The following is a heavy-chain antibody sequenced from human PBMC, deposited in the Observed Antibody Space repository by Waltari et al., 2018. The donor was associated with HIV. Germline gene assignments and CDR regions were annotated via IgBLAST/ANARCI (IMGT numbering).Heavy chain of an antibody. D-gene: IGHD2-2*01. V-gene: IGHV3-53*01. CDR3: ARALTRGLWDS. CDR1: GLSASDNY. J-gene: IGHJ4*02. CDR2: VYLGGST. Sequence: VQLVESGGGLIQPGGSLRLSCAASGLSASDNYLSWVRQAPGKRPEWVSVVYLGGSTDYADSVRGRFTTSRDESKNMLYLQMNSLRAEDTAVYYCARALTRGLWDSWGQGTLVSVSS.